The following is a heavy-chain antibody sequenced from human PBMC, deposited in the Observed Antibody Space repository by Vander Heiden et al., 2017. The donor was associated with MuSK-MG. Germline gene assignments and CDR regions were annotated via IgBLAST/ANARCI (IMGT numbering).Heavy chain of an antibody. Sequence: QVQLQESGPGLVKPSQTLSLTCTFSGCSLSSGGYYWSWIRQHPGKGLEWIGYIYYSGSTYYNPSLKSRVTISVDTSKNQFSLKLSSVTAADTAVYYCARWYYYDSSGNYFDYWGQGTLVTVSS. J-gene: IGHJ4*02. V-gene: IGHV4-31*03. CDR2: IYYSGST. D-gene: IGHD3-22*01. CDR1: GCSLSSGGYY. CDR3: ARWYYYDSSGNYFDY.